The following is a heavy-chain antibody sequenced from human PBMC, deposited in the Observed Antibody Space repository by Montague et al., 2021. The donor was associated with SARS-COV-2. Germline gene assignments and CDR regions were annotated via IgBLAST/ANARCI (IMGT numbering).Heavy chain of an antibody. CDR2: NYLHGNT. D-gene: IGHD2-21*02. J-gene: IGHJ4*02. CDR3: ARGRVTRSGFDY. CDR1: GYFIGTGYY. Sequence: SETLSLTCSVSGYFIGTGYYWGWIRQSPGKGLEWIGSNYLHGNTYYNPFLNSRVTISLDTSNNQFSLRLTSVTTSDTAVYYCARGRVTRSGFDYWGQGIRVTVSS. V-gene: IGHV4-38-2*02.